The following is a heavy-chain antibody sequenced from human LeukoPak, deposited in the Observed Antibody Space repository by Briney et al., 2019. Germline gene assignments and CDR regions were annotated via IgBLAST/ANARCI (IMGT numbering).Heavy chain of an antibody. Sequence: RGSLRLSCAASGFTFSSYEMSWVRQAPGKGLEWISYITSSGTTKHYADSVKGRSTISRDNAKNSLYLELHSLRAEDTAVYYCARDVGYNLDYWGQGTLVTVSS. D-gene: IGHD5-24*01. V-gene: IGHV3-48*03. J-gene: IGHJ4*02. CDR2: ITSSGTTK. CDR1: GFTFSSYE. CDR3: ARDVGYNLDY.